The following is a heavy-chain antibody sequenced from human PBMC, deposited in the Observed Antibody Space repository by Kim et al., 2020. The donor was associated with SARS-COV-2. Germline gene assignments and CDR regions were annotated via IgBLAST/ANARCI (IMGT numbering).Heavy chain of an antibody. Sequence: GGSLRLSCAASGFSFSGYSMSWVRQAPGKGLEWVAYITGGGDTTDYADSVKGRFTISRDNSKNTVYLQMDSLRAEDTGNYYCARTISGDFWGQGTLVTVSS. V-gene: IGHV3-23*01. CDR3: ARTISGDF. CDR2: ITGGGDTT. D-gene: IGHD3-3*01. J-gene: IGHJ4*02. CDR1: GFSFSGYS.